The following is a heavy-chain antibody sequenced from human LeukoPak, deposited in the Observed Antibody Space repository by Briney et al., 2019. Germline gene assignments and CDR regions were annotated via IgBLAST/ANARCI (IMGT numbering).Heavy chain of an antibody. J-gene: IGHJ4*02. CDR1: GFTLSSDY. V-gene: IGHV3-53*01. Sequence: GGSLRLSCAASGFTLSSDYMSWVRQAPGKGLEWVSVIYSGGSTYYSDSVKGRFTLSRDNSKNTLYLQMNSLRAEDTAVYYCARDGRIFGVVSYWGQGTLVTVSS. CDR2: IYSGGST. CDR3: ARDGRIFGVVSY. D-gene: IGHD3-3*01.